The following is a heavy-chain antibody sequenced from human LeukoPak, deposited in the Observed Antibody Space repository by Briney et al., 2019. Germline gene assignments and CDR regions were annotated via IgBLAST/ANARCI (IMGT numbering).Heavy chain of an antibody. V-gene: IGHV4-61*09. J-gene: IGHJ5*02. CDR3: ARMDRYCSGGSCYSFDP. D-gene: IGHD2-15*01. Sequence: SETLSLTCTVSGGSISSGSYYWSWIRQPAGKGLEWIGHIYTRGRTNYNPSLKSRVTISADTSKNQFSLKLTSVTAADTAVYYCARMDRYCSGGSCYSFDPWGQGTLVTVSS. CDR2: IYTRGRT. CDR1: GGSISSGSYY.